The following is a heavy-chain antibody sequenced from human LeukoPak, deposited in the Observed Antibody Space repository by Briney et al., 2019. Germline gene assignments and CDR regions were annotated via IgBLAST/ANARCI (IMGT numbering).Heavy chain of an antibody. Sequence: SVKVSCKASVGTFSSYAISWVRQAPGQGLEWMGGIIPIFGTANYAQKFQGRVTITADESTSTAYMELSSLRSEDTAVYYCASNPVEICSGGSCYFGGYNYYCYYYYGMDVWGQGTTVTVSS. CDR2: IIPIFGTA. J-gene: IGHJ6*02. V-gene: IGHV1-69*01. D-gene: IGHD2-15*01. CDR1: VGTFSSYA. CDR3: ASNPVEICSGGSCYFGGYNYYCYYYYGMDV.